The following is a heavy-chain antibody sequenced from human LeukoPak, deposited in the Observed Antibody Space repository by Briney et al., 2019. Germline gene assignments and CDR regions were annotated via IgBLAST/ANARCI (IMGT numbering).Heavy chain of an antibody. D-gene: IGHD3-10*01. J-gene: IGHJ4*02. CDR2: IYYSGST. V-gene: IGHV4-39*01. CDR1: GGSISSSSYY. CDR3: ATSKIQLWAFDY. Sequence: SQTLSLTCTVSGGSISSSSYYWGWIRQPPGKGLEWIGSIYYSGSTYYNPSLKSRVTISVDTSKNQFSLKLSSVTAADTAVYYCATSKIQLWAFDYWGQGTLVTVSS.